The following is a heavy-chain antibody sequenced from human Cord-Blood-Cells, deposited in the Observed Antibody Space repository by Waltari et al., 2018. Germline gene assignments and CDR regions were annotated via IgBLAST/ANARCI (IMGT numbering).Heavy chain of an antibody. CDR2: IKQDGSEK. J-gene: IGHJ3*02. CDR1: GFTFSSYW. V-gene: IGHV3-7*01. CDR3: ARVLGYSGYDDAFDI. D-gene: IGHD5-12*01. Sequence: ASGFTFSSYWMSWVRQAPGKGLEWVANIKQDGSEKYYVDSVKGRFTISRDNAKNSLYLQMNSLRAEDTAVYYCARVLGYSGYDDAFDIWGQGTMVTVSS.